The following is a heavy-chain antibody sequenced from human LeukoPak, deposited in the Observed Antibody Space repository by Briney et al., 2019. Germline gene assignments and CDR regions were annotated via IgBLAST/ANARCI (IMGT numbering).Heavy chain of an antibody. CDR3: ARLPGTNWMGEYYFDY. CDR2: VYYSGST. D-gene: IGHD3-16*01. V-gene: IGHV4-59*05. CDR1: GGSISTYY. J-gene: IGHJ4*02. Sequence: SETLSLTCTVSGGSISTYYWSWIRQPPGKGLEWIGSVYYSGSTYYSPSLKSRVTISVDTSKNQFSLKLSSVTAADTAVYYCARLPGTNWMGEYYFDYWGQGTLVTVSS.